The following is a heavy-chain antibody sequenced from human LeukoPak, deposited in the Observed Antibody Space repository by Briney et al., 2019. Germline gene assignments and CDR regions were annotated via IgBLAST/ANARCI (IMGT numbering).Heavy chain of an antibody. Sequence: SETLSLTCTVSDYSISSVYYWGWIRQPPGKGLEWIGSIYHSGRTYFNPSLKSRVTISVDTSKNQFSLKLSSVTAADTAVYYCARVRCSGGSCPYYYYYYYMDVWGKGTTVTVSS. J-gene: IGHJ6*03. CDR3: ARVRCSGGSCPYYYYYYYMDV. CDR1: DYSISSVYY. CDR2: IYHSGRT. V-gene: IGHV4-38-2*02. D-gene: IGHD2-15*01.